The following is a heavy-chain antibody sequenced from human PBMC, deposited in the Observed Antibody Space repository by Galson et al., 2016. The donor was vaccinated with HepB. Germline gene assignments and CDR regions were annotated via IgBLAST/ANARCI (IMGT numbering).Heavy chain of an antibody. V-gene: IGHV2-5*02. CDR2: IYWDDVK. J-gene: IGHJ6*02. CDR1: GFSLRTSGVG. D-gene: IGHD3-10*01. Sequence: PALVKPTQTLTLTCTFSGFSLRTSGVGVGWIRQPPGKALEWLALIYWDDVKYYSPSLRSRLNITKDTPKSQVVLTMTNMDPVDTATYYCARQLGSPDGYYYGLDVWGQGTTVTVSS. CDR3: ARQLGSPDGYYYGLDV.